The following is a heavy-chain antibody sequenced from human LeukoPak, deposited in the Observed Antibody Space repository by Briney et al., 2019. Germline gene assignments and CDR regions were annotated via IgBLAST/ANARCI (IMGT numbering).Heavy chain of an antibody. J-gene: IGHJ4*02. CDR1: GFTFSSYG. Sequence: GGSLRLSCAASGFTFSSYGMSWVRQAPGKGLEWVSAISATGGTTYYADSVKGRFTISRDNSKNTLYLQMNSLRAEDTAIYYCAKSPAYDYVLTKWGQGTLVTVSS. CDR3: AKSPAYDYVLTK. D-gene: IGHD3-16*01. V-gene: IGHV3-23*01. CDR2: ISATGGTT.